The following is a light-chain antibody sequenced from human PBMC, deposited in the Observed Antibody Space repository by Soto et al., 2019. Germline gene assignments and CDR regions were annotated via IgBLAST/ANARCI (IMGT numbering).Light chain of an antibody. J-gene: IGKJ3*01. CDR3: QQYDRPEFI. CDR2: GAS. V-gene: IGKV3-20*01. Sequence: EIVLTQSPGTLSLSPGERATLSCRASQSVSSSYLAWYQQKAGQAPRLLIYGASRRATGIPDRFSGSGSGTDFTLTISRLEPEDFAVYYCQQYDRPEFIFGPGTKVDIK. CDR1: QSVSSSY.